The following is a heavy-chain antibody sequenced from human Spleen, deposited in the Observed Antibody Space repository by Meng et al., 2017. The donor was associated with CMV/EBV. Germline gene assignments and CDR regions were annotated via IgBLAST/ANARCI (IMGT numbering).Heavy chain of an antibody. CDR3: VKEGIRDEWPRDFDY. CDR1: GFTFSSYS. D-gene: IGHD2-21*01. CDR2: IYSGGRT. V-gene: IGHV3-66*02. Sequence: GGSLRLSCAASGFTFSSYSMNWVRQAPGKRLEWVSVIYSGGRTFYAESVKGRFTISRDNSKNTLYLQMDSLRHEDTAFYHCVKEGIRDEWPRDFDYWGQGLLVTVSS. J-gene: IGHJ4*02.